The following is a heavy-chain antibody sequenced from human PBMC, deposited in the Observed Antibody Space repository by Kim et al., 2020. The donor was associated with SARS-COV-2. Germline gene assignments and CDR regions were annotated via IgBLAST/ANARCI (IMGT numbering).Heavy chain of an antibody. CDR3: ARSEGRASWHQFDY. V-gene: IGHV4-59*01. CDR1: SDSFSAYY. J-gene: IGHJ4*02. CDR2: IFYSGGT. Sequence: SETLSLTCIVSSDSFSAYYWSWIRQIPGKQLEWIGYIFYSGGTNYNPSLKSRATISWDTSRNQFSLDLTSVTQADTAVYYCARSEGRASWHQFDYWGQGVLVTVSS.